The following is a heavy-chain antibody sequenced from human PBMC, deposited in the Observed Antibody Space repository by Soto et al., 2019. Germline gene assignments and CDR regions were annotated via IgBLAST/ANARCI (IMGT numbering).Heavy chain of an antibody. CDR2: IDPSDSYT. CDR1: GYSFTSYW. D-gene: IGHD2-2*01. V-gene: IGHV5-10-1*01. Sequence: RGESLKISCKGPGYSFTSYWISWVRQMPGKGLEWMGRIDPSDSYTNYSPSFQGHVTISADKSISTAYLQWSSLKASDTAMYYCARHGRGQDCSSTSCYERGLGYWGQGTLVTVSS. CDR3: ARHGRGQDCSSTSCYERGLGY. J-gene: IGHJ4*02.